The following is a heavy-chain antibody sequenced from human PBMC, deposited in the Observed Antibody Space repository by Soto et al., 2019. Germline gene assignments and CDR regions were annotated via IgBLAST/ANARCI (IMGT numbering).Heavy chain of an antibody. CDR3: AKDMAAAGYWYFDL. V-gene: IGHV3-9*01. CDR2: ISWNSGSI. D-gene: IGHD6-13*01. CDR1: GFTFDDYA. J-gene: IGHJ2*01. Sequence: GGSLRLSCAASGFTFDDYAMHWVRQAPGKGLEWVSGISWNSGSIGYADSVKGRFTISRDNAKNSLYLQMNSLRAEDTALYYCAKDMAAAGYWYFDLWGRGTLVTVSS.